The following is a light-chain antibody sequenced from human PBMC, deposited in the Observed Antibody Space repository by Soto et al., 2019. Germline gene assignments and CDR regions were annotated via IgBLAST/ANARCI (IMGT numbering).Light chain of an antibody. CDR3: QQYNNWIT. J-gene: IGKJ5*01. Sequence: EIVMTQSPATLSVSPGERATLSCRASQSVSSNLAWYQQKPGQAPRLLIYGASTRPTGIPARFSGSGSGTEFTLTISSLQSEDFAVYYCQQYNNWITFGQGTRLEIK. CDR1: QSVSSN. V-gene: IGKV3-15*01. CDR2: GAS.